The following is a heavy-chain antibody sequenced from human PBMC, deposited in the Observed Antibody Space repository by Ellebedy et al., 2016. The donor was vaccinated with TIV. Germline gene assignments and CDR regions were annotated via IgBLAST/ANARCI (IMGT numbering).Heavy chain of an antibody. CDR2: FDPEDGET. J-gene: IGHJ3*02. V-gene: IGHV1-24*01. CDR1: GYTLTESS. CDR3: APAARGARADAFDI. Sequence: ASVKVSCXVSGYTLTESSMHWVRQAPGKGLEWMGGFDPEDGETIYAQKFQGRVTMTEDTSTDTAYMELSSLRSEDTAVYYCAPAARGARADAFDIWGQGTMVTVSS. D-gene: IGHD2-15*01.